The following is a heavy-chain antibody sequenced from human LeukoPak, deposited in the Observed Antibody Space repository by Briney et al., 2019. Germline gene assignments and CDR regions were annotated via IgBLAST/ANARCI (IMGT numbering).Heavy chain of an antibody. J-gene: IGHJ4*02. D-gene: IGHD4-17*01. CDR2: IYYSGST. CDR3: ARGVNTGYFDY. CDR1: GGSISSYY. V-gene: IGHV4-59*01. Sequence: SETLSLTCTVSGGSISSYYWTWIRQPPGKGLEWIGYIYYSGSTNYNPSLKSRVTISVDTSKNQFSLKLTSVTAADTAVYYCARGVNTGYFDYCGQGTLVTVSS.